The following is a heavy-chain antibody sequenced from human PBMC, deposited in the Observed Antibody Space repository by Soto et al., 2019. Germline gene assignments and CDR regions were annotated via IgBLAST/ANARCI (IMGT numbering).Heavy chain of an antibody. CDR3: TRSAYMDV. CDR2: ISSGSSTI. CDR1: GFTFSTYS. J-gene: IGHJ6*03. Sequence: GGSLRLSCAASGFTFSTYSMNWVRQAPGKGLEWVSYISSGSSTIYYADSVKGRFTISRDNAKNSLYLQMDSLRAEDTAVYYATRSAYMDVWGTGTTVTV. D-gene: IGHD2-2*01. V-gene: IGHV3-48*01.